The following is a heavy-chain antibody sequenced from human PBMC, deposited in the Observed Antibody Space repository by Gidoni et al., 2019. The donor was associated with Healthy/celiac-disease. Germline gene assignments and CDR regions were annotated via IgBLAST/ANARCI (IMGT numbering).Heavy chain of an antibody. D-gene: IGHD2-2*01. CDR3: AKGEGYCSSTSCYGAFDI. Sequence: EVQLLESGGGLVQPGGSLRLSCAASGFTFSSYAMSWVRQAPGKGLGWVSAISGSGGSTYYADSVKGRFTISRDNSKNTLYLQMNSLRAEDTAVYYCAKGEGYCSSTSCYGAFDIWGQGTMVTVSS. CDR2: ISGSGGST. V-gene: IGHV3-23*01. CDR1: GFTFSSYA. J-gene: IGHJ3*02.